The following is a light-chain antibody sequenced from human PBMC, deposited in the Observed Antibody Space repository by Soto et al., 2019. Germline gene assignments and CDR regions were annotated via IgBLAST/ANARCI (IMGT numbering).Light chain of an antibody. CDR2: DAS. CDR3: QQCATAPLT. J-gene: IGKJ1*01. V-gene: IGKV3-20*01. CDR1: QSVTNNY. Sequence: EIVLTQSPGTLSLSPGERATLSCRASQSVTNNYLAWYQQNPGQAPRLLIDDASHRATGIPDRFSGSGSGTDFTLTINRLEPEDFAVYYCQQCATAPLTFGQGTRVETK.